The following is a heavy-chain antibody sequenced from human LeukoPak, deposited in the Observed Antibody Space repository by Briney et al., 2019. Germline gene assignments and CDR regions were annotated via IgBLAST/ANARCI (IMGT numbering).Heavy chain of an antibody. CDR3: AGGYGFDV. Sequence: SQTLSLTCALSGDSFSNNDGAWNWVRQSPSRGLEWLGRTYYRSQWYNDYARSVMSRISVDPDTSKNQFSLQLRSVTPDDTAVYYCAGGYGFDVWGQGTTVIVSS. V-gene: IGHV6-1*01. CDR1: GDSFSNNDGA. J-gene: IGHJ3*01. CDR2: TYYRSQWYN.